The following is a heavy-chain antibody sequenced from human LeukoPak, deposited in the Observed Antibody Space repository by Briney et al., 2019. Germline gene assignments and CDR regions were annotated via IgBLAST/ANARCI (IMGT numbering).Heavy chain of an antibody. CDR3: ARLSGSYNFDY. V-gene: IGHV3-53*01. J-gene: IGHJ4*02. D-gene: IGHD1-26*01. CDR1: GFTVSSNY. Sequence: GGSLRLSCAASGFTVSSNYMSWVRQAPGKGLEWVSVIYSGGSTYYADSVKGRFTISRDNSKNTLYLQMNSLRAEDTAVYYCARLSGSYNFDYWGQGTLVTVSS. CDR2: IYSGGST.